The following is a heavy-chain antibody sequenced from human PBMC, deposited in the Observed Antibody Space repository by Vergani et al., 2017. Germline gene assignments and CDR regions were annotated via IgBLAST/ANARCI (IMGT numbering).Heavy chain of an antibody. V-gene: IGHV4-34*01. D-gene: IGHD2-15*01. CDR2: INHSGSN. Sequence: QVQLQQWGAGLLKPSETLSLTCAVYGGSFSGYYWSWIRQPPGKGLEWIGEINHSGSNNYNPSLKSRVTISLDTSKNQFHLKLSSVTAADTAVYYCVRAAHRYGMDVWGQGTTVTVSS. CDR1: GGSFSGYY. J-gene: IGHJ6*02. CDR3: VRAAHRYGMDV.